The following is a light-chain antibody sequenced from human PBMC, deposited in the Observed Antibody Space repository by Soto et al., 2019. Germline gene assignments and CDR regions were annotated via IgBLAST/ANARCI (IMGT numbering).Light chain of an antibody. J-gene: IGKJ5*01. Sequence: DIHMTQSPSSLFSSLGDRGTITFQATQDINIYLNWYQQKPGKAPNLLIYDASNLEIGVPSRFSGSGSGTHFTFTISSLQTEDIGTYYCQQYDILPITFGRGTRLEIK. CDR3: QQYDILPIT. CDR1: QDINIY. V-gene: IGKV1-33*01. CDR2: DAS.